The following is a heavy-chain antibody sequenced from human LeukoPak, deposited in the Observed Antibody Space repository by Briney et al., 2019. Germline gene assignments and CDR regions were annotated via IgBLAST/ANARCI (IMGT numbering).Heavy chain of an antibody. CDR1: GFTFSSYA. V-gene: IGHV3-23*01. D-gene: IGHD2-15*01. CDR2: ISGSGGST. J-gene: IGHJ3*02. CDR3: AKGVVVAATPKKDAFDI. Sequence: GGSLRLSGAASGFTFSSYAMSWVRQAPGKGLEWVSAISGSGGSTYYADSVKGRFTISRDNSKNTLYLQMNSLRAEDTAVYYCAKGVVVAATPKKDAFDIWGQGTMVTVSS.